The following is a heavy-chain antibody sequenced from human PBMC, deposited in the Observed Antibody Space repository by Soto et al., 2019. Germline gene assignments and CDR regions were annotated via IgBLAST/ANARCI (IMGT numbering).Heavy chain of an antibody. J-gene: IGHJ5*02. D-gene: IGHD1-7*01. CDR1: GGSISSYY. CDR3: ARVNFFPWWFDP. CDR2: IYYSGST. Sequence: SETLSRTCTVSGGSISSYYWSWIRQPPGKGLEWIGYIYYSGSTNYNPSLKSRVTISVDTSKNQFSLKLSSVTAADTAVYYCARVNFFPWWFDPWGQGTLVTVSS. V-gene: IGHV4-59*01.